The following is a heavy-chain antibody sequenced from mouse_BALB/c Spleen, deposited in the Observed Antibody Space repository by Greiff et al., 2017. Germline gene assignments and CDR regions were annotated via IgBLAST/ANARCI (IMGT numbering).Heavy chain of an antibody. CDR1: GYTFTSYY. CDR3: AREYGSSYWYFDV. J-gene: IGHJ1*01. D-gene: IGHD1-1*01. V-gene: IGHV1S56*01. CDR2: IYPGNVNT. Sequence: VKLVESGPELVKPGASVRISCKASGYTFTSYYIHWVKQRPGQGLEWIGWIYPGNVNTKYNEKFKGKATLTADKSSSTAYMQLSSLTSEDSAVYFCAREYGSSYWYFDVWGAGTTVTVSS.